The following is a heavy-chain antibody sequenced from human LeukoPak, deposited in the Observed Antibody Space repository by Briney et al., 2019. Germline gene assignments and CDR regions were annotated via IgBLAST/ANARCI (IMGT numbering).Heavy chain of an antibody. CDR3: ATALDIVATPGNY. V-gene: IGHV1-24*01. CDR2: FDPEDGET. CDR1: GYTLTELS. Sequence: ASVKVSCKVSGYTLTELSMHGVRQAPGKGLEWMGGFDPEDGETIYAQKFQGRVTMTEDTSTDTAYMELSSLRSEDTAVYYCATALDIVATPGNYWGQGTLVTVSS. D-gene: IGHD5-12*01. J-gene: IGHJ4*02.